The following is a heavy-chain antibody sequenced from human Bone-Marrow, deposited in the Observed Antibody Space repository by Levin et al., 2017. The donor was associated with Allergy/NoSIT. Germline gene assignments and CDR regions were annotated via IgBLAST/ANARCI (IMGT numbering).Heavy chain of an antibody. CDR2: ISSSVSTI. D-gene: IGHD3-22*01. V-gene: IGHV3-11*01. CDR3: ARVGYDSSGRFDY. CDR1: GFTFSDYY. Sequence: SCAASGFTFSDYYMSWIRQAPGKGLEWVSYISSSVSTIYYADSVKGRFTISRDNAKNSLYLQMNSLRAEDTAVYYCARVGYDSSGRFDYWGQGTLVTVSS. J-gene: IGHJ4*02.